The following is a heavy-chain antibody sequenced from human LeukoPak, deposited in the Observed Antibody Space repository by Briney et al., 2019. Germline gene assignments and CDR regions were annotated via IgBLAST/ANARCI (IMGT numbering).Heavy chain of an antibody. J-gene: IGHJ4*02. CDR1: GFIFDDFT. CDR2: INWDGGGT. D-gene: IGHD5-12*01. Sequence: PGGSLRLPCAASGFIFDDFTIHWVRQVPGKGLEWVSLINWDGGGTYYADSVKGRFPIYRDNSKNSLYLQMDSLTTEDTAFYYCAKGDVDSPMNFYHWGQGTLVTVSS. CDR3: AKGDVDSPMNFYH. V-gene: IGHV3-43*01.